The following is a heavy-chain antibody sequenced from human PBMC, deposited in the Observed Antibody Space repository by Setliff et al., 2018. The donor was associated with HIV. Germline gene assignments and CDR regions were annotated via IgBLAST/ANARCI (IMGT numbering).Heavy chain of an antibody. CDR3: ARDSGSTWYASSRSDY. CDR1: GFTFSNYG. Sequence: GGSLRLSCAASGFTFSNYGMNWVRQAPGKGLEWVSYISDSSITIYYAGSVGGRFTISRDNARNSLYLQMNSLRAEDTAVYYCARDSGSTWYASSRSDYWGQGTLVTVSS. D-gene: IGHD6-13*01. J-gene: IGHJ4*02. V-gene: IGHV3-48*01. CDR2: ISDSSITI.